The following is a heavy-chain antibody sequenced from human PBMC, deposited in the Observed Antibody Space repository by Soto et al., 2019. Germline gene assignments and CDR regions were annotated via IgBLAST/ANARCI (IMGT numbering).Heavy chain of an antibody. CDR1: GFTFSSYW. V-gene: IGHV3-74*01. CDR3: ARGEDYYDSSGYYPLFDY. CDR2: INSDGSST. Sequence: PGGSLRLSCAASGFTFSSYWMHWVRQAPGKGLVWVSRINSDGSSTSYADSVKGRFTISRDNAKNTLYLQMNSLRAEDTAVYYCARGEDYYDSSGYYPLFDYWGQGTLVTVSS. J-gene: IGHJ4*02. D-gene: IGHD3-22*01.